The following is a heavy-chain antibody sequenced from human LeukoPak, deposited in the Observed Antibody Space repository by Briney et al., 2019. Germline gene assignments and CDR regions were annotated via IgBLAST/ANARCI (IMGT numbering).Heavy chain of an antibody. CDR3: ASGYCSSTSCLSHYYYYYGMDV. D-gene: IGHD2-2*01. CDR1: GVSFSGYY. V-gene: IGHV4-34*01. CDR2: INHSGST. J-gene: IGHJ6*04. Sequence: SETLSLTCAVYGVSFSGYYWSWIRQPPGKGLEWIGEINHSGSTNYNPSLKSRVTISVDTSKNQFSLKLSSVTAADTAVYYCASGYCSSTSCLSHYYYYYGMDVWGKGTTVTVSS.